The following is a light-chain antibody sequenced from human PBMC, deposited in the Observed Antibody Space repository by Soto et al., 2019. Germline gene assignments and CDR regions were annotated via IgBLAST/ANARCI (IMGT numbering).Light chain of an antibody. CDR2: KAS. CDR1: QTITTS. CDR3: QQYDSYSVRT. Sequence: DIQMTQSPSTLSASVGDGVTITCRASQTITTSLAWYQQKPGKAPKLLIYKASSLKRGVPSRFIGSGPGTEFTLTISSLQPDDFATYYCQQYDSYSVRTFGQGTKVEI. V-gene: IGKV1-5*03. J-gene: IGKJ1*01.